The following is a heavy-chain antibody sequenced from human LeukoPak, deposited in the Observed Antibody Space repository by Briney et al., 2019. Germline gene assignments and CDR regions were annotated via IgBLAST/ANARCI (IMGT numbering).Heavy chain of an antibody. D-gene: IGHD5-12*01. CDR2: ISYDGGNK. CDR3: ARDPKWLDY. J-gene: IGHJ4*02. V-gene: IGHV3-30-3*01. CDR1: GFTFSSYA. Sequence: GGSLRLSCAASGFTFSSYAMHWVRQAPGKGLEWVALISYDGGNKYYADSVKGRFTISRDNSKNSLYLQMNSLRAEDTAVYYCARDPKWLDYWGQGTLVTVSS.